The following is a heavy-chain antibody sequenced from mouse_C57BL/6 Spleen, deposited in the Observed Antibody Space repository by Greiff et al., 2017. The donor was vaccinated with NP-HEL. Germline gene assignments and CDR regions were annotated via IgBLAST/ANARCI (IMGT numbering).Heavy chain of an antibody. Sequence: VQLQQSGPELVKPGASVKISCKASGYAFSSSWMNWVKQRPGKGLEWIGRICPGDGDTNYNGKFKGKATLTADKSSSTAYMQLSSLTSEDSAVYFCARLEGYFDYWGQGTTLTVSS. CDR1: GYAFSSSW. CDR2: ICPGDGDT. V-gene: IGHV1-82*01. CDR3: ARLEGYFDY. J-gene: IGHJ2*01.